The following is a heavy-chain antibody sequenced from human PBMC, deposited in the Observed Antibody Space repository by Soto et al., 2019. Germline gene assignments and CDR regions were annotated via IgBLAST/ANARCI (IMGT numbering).Heavy chain of an antibody. J-gene: IGHJ5*02. Sequence: SETLSLTCTVSGGSISSSSYYWGWIRQPPGKGLEWIGSIYYSGSTYYNPSLKSRVTISVDTSKNQFSLKLSSVTAADTAAYYCARHQSHGCSYGYPWGQGTLVTVSS. CDR2: IYYSGST. D-gene: IGHD5-12*01. V-gene: IGHV4-39*01. CDR1: GGSISSSSYY. CDR3: ARHQSHGCSYGYP.